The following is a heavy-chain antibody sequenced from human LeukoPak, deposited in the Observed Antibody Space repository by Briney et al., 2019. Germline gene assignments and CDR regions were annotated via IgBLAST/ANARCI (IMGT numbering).Heavy chain of an antibody. V-gene: IGHV4-34*01. CDR3: ARGGLWFGELFFFDY. CDR2: INHSGST. D-gene: IGHD3-10*01. J-gene: IGHJ4*02. CDR1: GGSFSGYY. Sequence: SETLSLTCAVYGGSFSGYYWSWIRQPPGKGLEWIGEINHSGSTNYNPSLKSRVTISVDTSKNQFSLKPSSVTAADTAVYYCARGGLWFGELFFFDYWGQGTLVTVSS.